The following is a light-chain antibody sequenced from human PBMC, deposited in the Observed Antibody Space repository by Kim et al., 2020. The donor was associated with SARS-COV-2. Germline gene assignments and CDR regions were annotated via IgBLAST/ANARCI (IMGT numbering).Light chain of an antibody. CDR1: QSIHIW. CDR3: QQYDVHPDT. CDR2: KAS. J-gene: IGKJ1*01. Sequence: DVQMTQSPSTLSASVGDRVTISCRASQSIHIWLAWFQQKPGKAPRVLMYKASTLESGVPSRFRGSGSGTEFTLTISSLQPDDFATYYCQQYDVHPDTFGQGTKVDIK. V-gene: IGKV1-5*03.